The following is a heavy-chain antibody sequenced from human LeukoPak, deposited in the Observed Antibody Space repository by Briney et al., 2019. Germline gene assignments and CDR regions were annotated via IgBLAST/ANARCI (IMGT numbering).Heavy chain of an antibody. V-gene: IGHV4-39*07. CDR1: GGSISSSSYY. J-gene: IGHJ4*02. CDR2: IYYSGST. CDR3: ARSRGWSVLYFDY. Sequence: SETLSLTCTVSGGSISSSSYYWGWIRQPPGKGLGWIGSIYYSGSTYYNPSLKSRVTISVDTSKNQFSLKLSSVTAADTAVYYCARSRGWSVLYFDYWGQGTLVTVSS. D-gene: IGHD6-19*01.